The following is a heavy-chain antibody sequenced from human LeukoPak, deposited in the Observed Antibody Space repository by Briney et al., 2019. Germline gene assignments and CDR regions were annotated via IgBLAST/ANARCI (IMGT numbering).Heavy chain of an antibody. CDR1: GGSISSSNW. J-gene: IGHJ3*01. CDR2: IYHSGST. Sequence: SETLSLTCAVSGGSISSSNWWSWVRQPPGKGLEWIGEIYHSGSTNYNPSLKSRVTISVDKSKNQFSLKLSSVTAADTAVYYCAKGRKGGRGDAYHVWGQGTRVTVSS. CDR3: AKGRKGGRGDAYHV. V-gene: IGHV4-4*02. D-gene: IGHD1-14*01.